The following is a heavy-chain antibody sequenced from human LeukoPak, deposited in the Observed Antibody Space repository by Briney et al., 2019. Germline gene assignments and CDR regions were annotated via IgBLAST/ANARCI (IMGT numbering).Heavy chain of an antibody. J-gene: IGHJ5*02. Sequence: SETLSLTCTVSGDSIGSYYWSWIRQPAGKGLEWIGRINTSGTTDYNPSLKSRVTMSVDTSKNQFSLKLTSVTAADTAVYYCARANLWFGELGWIDPWGQGTQVTVSS. CDR2: INTSGTT. CDR1: GDSIGSYY. V-gene: IGHV4-4*07. CDR3: ARANLWFGELGWIDP. D-gene: IGHD3-10*01.